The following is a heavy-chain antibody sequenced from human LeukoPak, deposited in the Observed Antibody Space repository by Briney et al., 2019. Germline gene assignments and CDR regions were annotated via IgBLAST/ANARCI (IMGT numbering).Heavy chain of an antibody. CDR1: GGSFSGYY. CDR3: ARVGGIAAAGIDY. Sequence: SETLSLTCAVYGGSFSGYYWSWIRQPPGKGLEWIGEINHSGSTNYNPSLKSRVTISVDTSKDQFSLKLSSVTAADTAVYYCARVGGIAAAGIDYWGQGTLVTVSS. J-gene: IGHJ4*02. V-gene: IGHV4-34*01. CDR2: INHSGST. D-gene: IGHD6-13*01.